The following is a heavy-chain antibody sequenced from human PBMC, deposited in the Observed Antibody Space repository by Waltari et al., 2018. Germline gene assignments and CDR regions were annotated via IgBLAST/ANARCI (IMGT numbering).Heavy chain of an antibody. CDR1: GGSISSYY. CDR3: ARDFKVGAKRMSDYYYYMDV. J-gene: IGHJ6*03. V-gene: IGHV4-59*01. CDR2: IYYSGST. Sequence: QVQLQESGPGLVKPSETLSLTCTVSGGSISSYYWSWIRQPPGKGLEWIGYIYYSGSTNYNPSLKSRVTISVDTSKNQFSLKLSSVTAADTAVYYCARDFKVGAKRMSDYYYYMDVWGKGTTVTVSS. D-gene: IGHD1-26*01.